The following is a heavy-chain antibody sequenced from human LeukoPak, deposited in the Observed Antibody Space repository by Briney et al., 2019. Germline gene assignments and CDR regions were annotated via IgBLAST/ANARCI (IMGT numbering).Heavy chain of an antibody. CDR1: GFTFSSYW. J-gene: IGHJ6*04. Sequence: GGSLRLSCAASGFTFSSYWMSWVRQAPGKGLEWVANIKQDGSEKYYVDSVKGRFTISRDNAKNSLYLQMNSLRAEDPAVYYCARVYAEDYYYYGMDVRGKGTTVTVSS. CDR2: IKQDGSEK. V-gene: IGHV3-7*03. D-gene: IGHD3-16*01. CDR3: ARVYAEDYYYYGMDV.